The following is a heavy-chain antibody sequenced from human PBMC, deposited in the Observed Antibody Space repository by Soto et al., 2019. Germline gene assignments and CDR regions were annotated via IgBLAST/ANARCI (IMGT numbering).Heavy chain of an antibody. J-gene: IGHJ3*02. CDR1: GFTFDDYV. Sequence: EVQLVESGGGLVQPGRSLRLSCAASGFTFDDYVMHWVRQAPGKGLEWVSGISWNSGSIGYADSVKGRFTISRDNAKNSLYLQMNSLRAEDTALYYCAKVSGCTNGVCPNDAFDIWGQGTMVTVSS. CDR3: AKVSGCTNGVCPNDAFDI. D-gene: IGHD2-8*01. V-gene: IGHV3-9*01. CDR2: ISWNSGSI.